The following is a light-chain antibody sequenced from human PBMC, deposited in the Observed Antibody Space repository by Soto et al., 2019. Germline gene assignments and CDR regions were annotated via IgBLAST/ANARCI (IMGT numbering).Light chain of an antibody. CDR3: QHYDSRPIT. V-gene: IGKV3-11*01. CDR1: QSVSGY. Sequence: EIVFTQSPATLSLTPGERATLSCRASQSVSGYLAGYQQKPGRAPRLLIYDGSNRATASPARLSGSGCGTDFTLTISRREAEEFAVFYCQHYDSRPITFGQGTRLEI. CDR2: DGS. J-gene: IGKJ5*01.